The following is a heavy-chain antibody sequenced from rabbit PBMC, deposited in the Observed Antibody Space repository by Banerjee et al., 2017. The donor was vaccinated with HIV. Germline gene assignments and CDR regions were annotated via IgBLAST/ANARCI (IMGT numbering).Heavy chain of an antibody. V-gene: IGHV1S40*01. CDR2: INTSSGNT. J-gene: IGHJ4*01. CDR3: ARESLIGYDL. D-gene: IGHD6-1*01. Sequence: QSLEESGGDLVKPGASLTLTCTASGFSFSSNYWISWVRQAPGKGLEWIACINTSSGNTVYANWAKGRFTISKPSSTTVTLQMTSLTAADTATYFCARESLIGYDLWGQGTLVTVS. CDR1: GFSFSSNYW.